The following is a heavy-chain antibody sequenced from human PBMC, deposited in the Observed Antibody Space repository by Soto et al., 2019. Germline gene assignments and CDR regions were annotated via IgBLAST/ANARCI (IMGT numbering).Heavy chain of an antibody. J-gene: IGHJ6*02. Sequence: PXESLKISCTGSEYSFTSNWIGWVRQMPGKGLEWMGIIYPGDSDTRYSPSFQGQVTISADKSISTAYLQWSSLKASDTAMYYGARYFFGSGYGMDVWGQGTTVTVSS. V-gene: IGHV5-51*01. CDR1: EYSFTSNW. CDR3: ARYFFGSGYGMDV. D-gene: IGHD3-10*01. CDR2: IYPGDSDT.